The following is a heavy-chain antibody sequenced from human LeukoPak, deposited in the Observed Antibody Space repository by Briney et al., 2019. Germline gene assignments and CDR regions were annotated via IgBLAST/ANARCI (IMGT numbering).Heavy chain of an antibody. CDR3: ARDRDGDYDYYYYYGMDV. J-gene: IGHJ6*02. D-gene: IGHD4-17*01. CDR2: IIPIFGTA. CDR1: GGTFSSYA. Sequence: GASVKVSCKASGGTFSSYAISWVRQAPGQGLEWMGGIIPIFGTANYAQKFQGRVTITADESTSTAYMELSSLRSDDTAVYYCARDRDGDYDYYYYYGMDVWGQGTTVTVSS. V-gene: IGHV1-69*13.